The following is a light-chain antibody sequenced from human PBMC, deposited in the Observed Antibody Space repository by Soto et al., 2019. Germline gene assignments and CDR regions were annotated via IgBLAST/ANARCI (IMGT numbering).Light chain of an antibody. Sequence: DIQLTQSPSFLSASVGDRVTITCRASQGINTYLAWYQQKLGKAPKVLIYDASKLHSGVPSRFSGSGSGTEFTLTISSLQPEDFATYFCEQLNTYSSFGGGTKVEIK. CDR2: DAS. V-gene: IGKV1-9*01. J-gene: IGKJ4*01. CDR1: QGINTY. CDR3: EQLNTYSS.